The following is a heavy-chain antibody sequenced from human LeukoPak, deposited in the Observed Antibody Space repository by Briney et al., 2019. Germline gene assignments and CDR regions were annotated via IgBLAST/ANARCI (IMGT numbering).Heavy chain of an antibody. CDR3: ARDLASTVAASGMDV. J-gene: IGHJ6*02. V-gene: IGHV4-59*01. CDR2: IYYSGRT. CDR1: GGSISSDH. Sequence: SETLSLTCSVSGGSISSDHWNWIRQTPGKGLEWIGCIYYSGRTYYNPSLKSRVTISVDTSKNQFSLRLTSVTAADTAVYYCARDLASTVAASGMDVWGQGTTVTVSS. D-gene: IGHD2-15*01.